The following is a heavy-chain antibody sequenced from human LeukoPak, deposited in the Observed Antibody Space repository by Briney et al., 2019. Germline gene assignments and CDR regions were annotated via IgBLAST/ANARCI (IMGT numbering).Heavy chain of an antibody. CDR3: ARFVSGYDQHYFDY. Sequence: PGESLKISCKGSGYSLTSYWIGWVRQIPGKGLEWMGSIYPGDSDTRYSPSFQGQVTISADKSISTAYLQWSSLKASDTAMYYCARFVSGYDQHYFDYWGQGPLVTLSS. CDR1: GYSLTSYW. J-gene: IGHJ4*02. CDR2: IYPGDSDT. D-gene: IGHD5-12*01. V-gene: IGHV5-51*01.